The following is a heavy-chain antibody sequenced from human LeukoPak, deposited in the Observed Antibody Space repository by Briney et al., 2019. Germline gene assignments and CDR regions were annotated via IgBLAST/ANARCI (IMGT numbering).Heavy chain of an antibody. D-gene: IGHD2/OR15-2a*01. CDR1: GGSFSGYY. CDR2: INHRGST. Sequence: SEGLSLTCAVYGGSFSGYYWSWIRQPPGKGLEWVGEINHRGSTNYNPSLKSRVTISVDTSKNQFSLKLSSVTAADTAVYYCARGLLQRKYPANYSHMDVWGKGTTVTVSS. V-gene: IGHV4-34*01. J-gene: IGHJ6*03. CDR3: ARGLLQRKYPANYSHMDV.